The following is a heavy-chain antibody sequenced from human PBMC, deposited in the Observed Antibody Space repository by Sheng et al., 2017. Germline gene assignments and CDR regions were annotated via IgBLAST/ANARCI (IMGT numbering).Heavy chain of an antibody. V-gene: IGHV1-69*01. D-gene: IGHD2-21*01. CDR3: ARAPTCGGGVRRITNLPLPNGLGRS. CDR2: IIPTLWYS. CDR1: GGTFSSYA. Sequence: QVQLVQSGAEVKKPGSSVKVSCKASGGTFSSYAISWVRQGPWTRALSGWEGIIPTLWYSKLRTEVPGRESRLPRTNPRAQPTWRLSSLRSEDTAVYYCARAPTCGGGVRRITNLPLPNGLGRSWGR. J-gene: IGHJ2*01.